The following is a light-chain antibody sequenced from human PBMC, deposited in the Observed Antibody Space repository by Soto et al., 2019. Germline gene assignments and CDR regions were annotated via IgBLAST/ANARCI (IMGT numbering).Light chain of an antibody. CDR2: QAS. V-gene: IGKV1-5*03. Sequence: DIQVTQSPSTLSAFVGDIVTITCLASHSISSWLAWYQQKPGKAPKLLVYQASTLESGVPLRFSGSGSGTEFTLTINSLQSDDFATYYCQQYDSYSWTFGQGTKVDI. CDR1: HSISSW. CDR3: QQYDSYSWT. J-gene: IGKJ1*01.